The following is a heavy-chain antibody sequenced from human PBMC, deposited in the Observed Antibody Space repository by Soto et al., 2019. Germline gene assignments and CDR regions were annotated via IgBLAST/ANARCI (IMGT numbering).Heavy chain of an antibody. CDR2: IIPIFGTA. CDR3: AAAYGVKRRFDP. Sequence: ASVKVSCKASGGTFSSYAISWVRQAPGQGLEWMGGIIPIFGTANYAQKFQGRVTITADESTSTAYMELSSLRSEDTAVYYCAAAYGVKRRFDPWGQGTLVTVSS. J-gene: IGHJ5*02. V-gene: IGHV1-69*13. CDR1: GGTFSSYA. D-gene: IGHD4-17*01.